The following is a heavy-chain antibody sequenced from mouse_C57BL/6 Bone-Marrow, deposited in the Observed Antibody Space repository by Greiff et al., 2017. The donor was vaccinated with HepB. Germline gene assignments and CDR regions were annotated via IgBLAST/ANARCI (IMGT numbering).Heavy chain of an antibody. Sequence: VQLQQPGAELVKPGASVKLSCKAPGYTFTSYWMHWVKQRPGQGLEWIGMIHPNSGSTNYNEKFKSKATLTVDKSSSTAYMQLSSLTSEDSAVYYCARSGYGNYVDYAMDYWGQGTSVTVSS. D-gene: IGHD2-1*01. CDR3: ARSGYGNYVDYAMDY. V-gene: IGHV1-64*01. CDR2: IHPNSGST. J-gene: IGHJ4*01. CDR1: GYTFTSYW.